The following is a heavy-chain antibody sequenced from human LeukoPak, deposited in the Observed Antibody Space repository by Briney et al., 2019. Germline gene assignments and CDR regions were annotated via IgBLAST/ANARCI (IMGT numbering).Heavy chain of an antibody. CDR3: ARAGTLVGYDSSAYYYYFDF. CDR2: IKQDGSEK. D-gene: IGHD3-22*01. Sequence: AGGSLRLSCAAFGVTFSSNWMSWVRQAPGTGLEWVANIKQDGSEKQYVDSVKGRFTISRDNAKNALYLQMNSLRVEDTAVYYCARAGTLVGYDSSAYYYYFDFWGQRTLVTVSA. V-gene: IGHV3-7*05. CDR1: GVTFSSNW. J-gene: IGHJ4*02.